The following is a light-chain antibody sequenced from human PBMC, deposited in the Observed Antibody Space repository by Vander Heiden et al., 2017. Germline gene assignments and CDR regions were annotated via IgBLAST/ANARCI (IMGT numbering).Light chain of an antibody. Sequence: QSALTQPASVSGSPGQSITIPCTGSSSDVGGYNFVSWYQQYPGKAPTLMIFDVSARPSGVSDRFSGSKSGNTASLTISGLRTDDEADYYCSSYTSSSTVVFGGGTRLTVL. CDR2: DVS. CDR3: SSYTSSSTVV. V-gene: IGLV2-14*03. CDR1: SSDVGGYNF. J-gene: IGLJ2*01.